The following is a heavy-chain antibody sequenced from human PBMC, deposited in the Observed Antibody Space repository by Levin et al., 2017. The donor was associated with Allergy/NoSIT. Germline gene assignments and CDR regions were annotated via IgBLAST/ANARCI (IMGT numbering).Heavy chain of an antibody. D-gene: IGHD3-10*01. J-gene: IGHJ4*02. V-gene: IGHV5-51*01. Sequence: GASVKVSCKGSGYSFTSYWIGWVRQMPGKGLEWMGIIYPGDSDTRYSPSFQGQVTISADKSISTAYLQWSSLKASDTAMYYCARHAEEFDMRTPFDYWGQGTLVTVSS. CDR2: IYPGDSDT. CDR3: ARHAEEFDMRTPFDY. CDR1: GYSFTSYW.